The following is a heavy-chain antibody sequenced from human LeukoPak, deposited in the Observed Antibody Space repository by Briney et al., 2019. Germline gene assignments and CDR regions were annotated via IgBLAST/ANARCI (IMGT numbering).Heavy chain of an antibody. CDR1: GGSFSGYH. J-gene: IGHJ6*03. CDR3: ARGRHDITMIVVVMTSVSYYLDV. D-gene: IGHD3-22*01. Sequence: PSENLSLTCAVYGGSFSGYHWTWIRQSPGKGLEWIGDINPSGSTYYNPSLKSRLTISVDTSKNQFSLKLRSVTAADTAVYYCARGRHDITMIVVVMTSVSYYLDVWGKGTTVTVS. V-gene: IGHV4-34*01. CDR2: INPSGST.